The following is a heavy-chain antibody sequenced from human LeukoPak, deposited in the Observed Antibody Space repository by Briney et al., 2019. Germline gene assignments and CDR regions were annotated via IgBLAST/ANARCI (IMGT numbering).Heavy chain of an antibody. V-gene: IGHV4-4*09. CDR1: GASIPSSYY. D-gene: IGHD1-26*01. CDR3: ARLTGGGSYWGYFDY. Sequence: PSETLSLTCTVSGASIPSSYYWSWIRQPPGKGLECIGYISASGSTNYNPSLKSRVTISVDTSKSQFSLNLSSVTAADTAIYYCARLTGGGSYWGYFDYWGRETWSPSPQ. J-gene: IGHJ4*02. CDR2: ISASGST.